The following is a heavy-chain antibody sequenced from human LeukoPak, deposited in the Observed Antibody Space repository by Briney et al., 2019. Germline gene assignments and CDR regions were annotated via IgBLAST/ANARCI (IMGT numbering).Heavy chain of an antibody. CDR1: GGSISSYY. D-gene: IGHD3-22*01. Sequence: SETLSLTCTVSGGSISSYYWSWIRQPPGKGLEWIGYIYYSGSTNYNPSLKSRVTISVDTSKNQFSLKLSSVTAADTAVYYCARDYGTMTHAFDIWGQGTMVTVSS. V-gene: IGHV4-59*01. J-gene: IGHJ3*02. CDR2: IYYSGST. CDR3: ARDYGTMTHAFDI.